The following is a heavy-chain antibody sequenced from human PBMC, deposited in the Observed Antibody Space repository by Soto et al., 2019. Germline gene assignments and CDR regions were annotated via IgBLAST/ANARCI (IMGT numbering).Heavy chain of an antibody. CDR2: ISYDGSNK. J-gene: IGHJ6*02. CDR3: AREYSSGWYGGYYSGMDV. Sequence: QVQLVESGGGVVQPGRSLRLSCAASGFTFSSYAMHWVRQAPGKGLEWVAVISYDGSNKYYADSVKGRFTISRDNSKNTPYLEMNSLRAEDTAVYYCAREYSSGWYGGYYSGMDVWGQGTTVTVSS. CDR1: GFTFSSYA. D-gene: IGHD6-19*01. V-gene: IGHV3-30-3*01.